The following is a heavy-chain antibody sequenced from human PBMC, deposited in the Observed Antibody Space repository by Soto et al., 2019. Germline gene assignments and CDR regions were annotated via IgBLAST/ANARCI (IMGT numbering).Heavy chain of an antibody. V-gene: IGHV3-43*01. Sequence: EVQLVESGGVVVQPGGSLRLSCAASGFTFDDYTMHWVRQAPGKGLEWVSLFSWDGGSTYYADPLKARFTISRDNSKNSLYLQMNSLRTEDNALYYCERDKGYGDYFAYWGQGTLVTVSS. J-gene: IGHJ4*02. D-gene: IGHD4-17*01. CDR1: GFTFDDYT. CDR2: FSWDGGST. CDR3: ERDKGYGDYFAY.